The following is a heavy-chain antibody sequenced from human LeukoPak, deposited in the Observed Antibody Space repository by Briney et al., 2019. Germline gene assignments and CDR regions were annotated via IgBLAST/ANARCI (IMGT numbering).Heavy chain of an antibody. D-gene: IGHD2-2*01. V-gene: IGHV1-8*02. Sequence: ASVKVSCKASGYTFTTYAINWVRQATGQGLEWMGWMNPNSGNTGYAQKFQGRVTMTRNTSISTAYMELSSLRSEDTAVYYCARGGEYCSSTSCYGKNFFDYWGQGTLVTVSS. CDR3: ARGGEYCSSTSCYGKNFFDY. CDR2: MNPNSGNT. CDR1: GYTFTTYA. J-gene: IGHJ4*02.